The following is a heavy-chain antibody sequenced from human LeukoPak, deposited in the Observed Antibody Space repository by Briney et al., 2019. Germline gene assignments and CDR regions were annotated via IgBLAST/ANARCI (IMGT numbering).Heavy chain of an antibody. CDR3: ARECITATADY. CDR2: IKQDGSEK. CDR1: GFTFSSYW. V-gene: IGHV3-7*01. D-gene: IGHD6-13*01. Sequence: GGSLRLSCAASGFTFSSYWMSWVRQAPGKGLEWVANIKQDGSEKYYVDSVKGRFTISRDNAKNSLYLHLNSLRAEDTAVYYCARECITATADYWGQGSLVIVSS. J-gene: IGHJ4*02.